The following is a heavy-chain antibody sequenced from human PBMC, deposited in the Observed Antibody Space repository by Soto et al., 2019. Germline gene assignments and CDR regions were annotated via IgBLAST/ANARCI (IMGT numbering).Heavy chain of an antibody. Sequence: PSETLSLTCTVSGGSISSYYWSWIRQSPGKGLEWLGYIYDSGSTSYNPSLRSRVTMSMDTSKTQFSLKLTSVTAADTAVYYCGRAHRDLQQLVHYYYSMDVWGQGTTVTVSS. D-gene: IGHD6-13*01. J-gene: IGHJ6*02. CDR1: GGSISSYY. CDR2: IYDSGST. CDR3: GRAHRDLQQLVHYYYSMDV. V-gene: IGHV4-4*09.